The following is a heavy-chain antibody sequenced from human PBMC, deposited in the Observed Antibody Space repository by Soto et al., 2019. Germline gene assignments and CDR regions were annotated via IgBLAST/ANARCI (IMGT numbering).Heavy chain of an antibody. Sequence: QVQLVQSGAEVKKPGASVKVSCKASGYTFTSYDINWVRQATGQGLEWMGWMNPNSGNTGYAQKFQGRVNMTRNTSISTAYMELSSLRSEDTAVYYCASSVWGSYRYNFDYWGQGTLVTVSS. D-gene: IGHD3-16*02. V-gene: IGHV1-8*01. CDR2: MNPNSGNT. CDR3: ASSVWGSYRYNFDY. J-gene: IGHJ4*02. CDR1: GYTFTSYD.